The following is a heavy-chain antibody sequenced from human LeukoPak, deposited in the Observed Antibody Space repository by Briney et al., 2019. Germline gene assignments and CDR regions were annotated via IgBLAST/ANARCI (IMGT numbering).Heavy chain of an antibody. V-gene: IGHV4-31*03. D-gene: IGHD4-17*01. Sequence: PSETLSLTCTVSGGSISRGGYYWSWIRQHPGKGLEWIGYIYYSGSTYYNPSLKSRLTISVDTSKNQFSLKLSSVTAADTAVYYCARGALATADAFDIWGQGTMVTVSS. J-gene: IGHJ3*02. CDR3: ARGALATADAFDI. CDR2: IYYSGST. CDR1: GGSISRGGYY.